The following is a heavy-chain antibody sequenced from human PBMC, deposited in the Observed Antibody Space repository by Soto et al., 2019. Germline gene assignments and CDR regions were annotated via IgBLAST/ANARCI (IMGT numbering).Heavy chain of an antibody. CDR1: GGSISSYY. CDR3: ARVLIAEHTEYFQH. J-gene: IGHJ1*01. CDR2: IYYSGST. D-gene: IGHD3-10*01. Sequence: SETLSLTCTVSGGSISSYYWSWIRQPPGKGLEWIGYIYYSGSTNYNPSLKSRVTISVDTSKNQFSLKLSSVTAADTAVYYCARVLIAEHTEYFQHWGQGTLVTVSS. V-gene: IGHV4-59*01.